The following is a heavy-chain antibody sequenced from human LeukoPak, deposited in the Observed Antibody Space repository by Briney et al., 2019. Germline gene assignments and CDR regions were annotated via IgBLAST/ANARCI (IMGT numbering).Heavy chain of an antibody. CDR1: GFTFSTYA. V-gene: IGHV3-23*01. D-gene: IGHD1-26*01. CDR3: AKDVRVGGGGMDV. J-gene: IGHJ6*02. CDR2: ISGIGGST. Sequence: GGSLRLSCAASGFTFSTYAMSWVRQAPGKGLEWVSVISGIGGSTYYADFVKGRFTISRDNSKNTLSLQMNSLRAEDTAVYYCAKDVRVGGGGMDVWGQGTPVTVSS.